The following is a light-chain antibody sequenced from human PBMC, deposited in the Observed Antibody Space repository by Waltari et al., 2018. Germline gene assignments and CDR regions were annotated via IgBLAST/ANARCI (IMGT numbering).Light chain of an antibody. CDR2: RNN. J-gene: IGLJ1*01. CDR1: NNNVGNQG. V-gene: IGLV10-54*04. Sequence: QAGLTQPPSVSKGLRQTATLTCTGNNNNVGNQGALWLQQHQGHPPKLLSYRNNNRPSGISERFSASRSGNTASLTITGLQPEDEADYYCSAWDFSLNAHVFGTGTMVTVL. CDR3: SAWDFSLNAHV.